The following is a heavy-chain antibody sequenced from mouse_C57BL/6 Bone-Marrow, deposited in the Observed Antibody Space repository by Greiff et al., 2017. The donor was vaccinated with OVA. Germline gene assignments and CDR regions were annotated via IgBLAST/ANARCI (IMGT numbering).Heavy chain of an antibody. D-gene: IGHD2-1*01. Sequence: VQLQQPGAELVRPGSSVKLSCKASGYTFTSYWMDWVKQRPGQGLEWIGNIYPSDSETHYNQKFKDKATLTVDKSSSTAYMQLSSLTSEDSAVYDCARGGHLLLDYWGQGTTLTVSS. J-gene: IGHJ2*01. V-gene: IGHV1-61*01. CDR3: ARGGHLLLDY. CDR2: IYPSDSET. CDR1: GYTFTSYW.